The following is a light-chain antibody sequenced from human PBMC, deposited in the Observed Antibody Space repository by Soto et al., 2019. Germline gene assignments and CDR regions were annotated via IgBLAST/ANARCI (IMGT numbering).Light chain of an antibody. V-gene: IGLV1-40*01. CDR1: SSNIGAGYG. Sequence: QLVLTQPPSVSGAPGQRVTISCTGSSSNIGAGYGVHWYQQLPLTAPKLLIYDNSNRPSGVPGGFSGSQSGTSASLAITGLQAEDEADYYCQSYDNSHVVFGGGTKLTVL. CDR2: DNS. CDR3: QSYDNSHVV. J-gene: IGLJ3*02.